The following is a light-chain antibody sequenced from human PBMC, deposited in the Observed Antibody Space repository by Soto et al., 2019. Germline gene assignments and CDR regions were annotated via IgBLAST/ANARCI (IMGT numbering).Light chain of an antibody. J-gene: IGLJ1*01. CDR1: SSDVGFYKS. V-gene: IGLV2-14*03. Sequence: QSVPTQPASVSGSPGQSITISCTGTSSDVGFYKSVSWYQQHPGKAPKLLIYEDNNRPSGVSNRFSGSKSGNTASLTLSGLQSEDEADYYCSSAFGRNTYVFGTGTKLTVL. CDR3: SSAFGRNTYV. CDR2: EDN.